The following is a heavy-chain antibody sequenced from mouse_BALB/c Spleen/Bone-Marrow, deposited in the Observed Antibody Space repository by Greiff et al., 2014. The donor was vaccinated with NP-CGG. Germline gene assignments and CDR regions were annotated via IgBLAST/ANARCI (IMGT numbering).Heavy chain of an antibody. D-gene: IGHD1-1*01. CDR2: IHPNSGNT. Sequence: HVQLQQSGSVLVRPGASVKLSCKASGYTFTSSWMHWAKQRPGQGLEWIGEIHPNSGNTNYNEKFKGKATLTVDTSSSTAYVDLSSLTSEDSAVYYCANYYGSSSYWGQGTTLTVSS. V-gene: IGHV1S130*01. CDR1: GYTFTSSW. J-gene: IGHJ2*01. CDR3: ANYYGSSSY.